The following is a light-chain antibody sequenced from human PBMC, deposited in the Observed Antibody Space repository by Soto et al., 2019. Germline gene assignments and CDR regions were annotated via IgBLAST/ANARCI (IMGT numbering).Light chain of an antibody. J-gene: IGKJ2*01. CDR2: KAS. CDR1: QGIGTW. CDR3: QQYNGYSYT. V-gene: IGKV1-5*03. Sequence: DIQMTQSPSTMSASVGDRVTITCRASQGIGTWLAWYQQKPGKAPKLVIYKASLLETGVPSRFSGSGSGTDFTLTISSLQPDDFATYYCQQYNGYSYTFGQGTKLEIK.